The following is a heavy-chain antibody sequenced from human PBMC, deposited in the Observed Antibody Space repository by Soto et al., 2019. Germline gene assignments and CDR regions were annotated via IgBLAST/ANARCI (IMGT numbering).Heavy chain of an antibody. CDR3: ARHVDTAMDDPSPLYYYYYGMDV. Sequence: GESLKISCKGSGYSFTSYWIGWVRQMPGKGLEWMGIIYPGDSDTRYSPSFQGQVTISADKSISTAYLQWSSLKASDTAMYYCARHVDTAMDDPSPLYYYYYGMDVWGQGTTVTVSS. CDR2: IYPGDSDT. V-gene: IGHV5-51*01. J-gene: IGHJ6*02. D-gene: IGHD5-18*01. CDR1: GYSFTSYW.